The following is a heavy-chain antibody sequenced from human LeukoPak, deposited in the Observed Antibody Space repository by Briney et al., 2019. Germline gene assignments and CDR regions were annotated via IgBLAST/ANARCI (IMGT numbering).Heavy chain of an antibody. CDR3: ARYCGAASCYSGFDY. Sequence: PGVSLRLSCAASGFTFGGYVMSWVRQAPGKGPEWVSAISGDGGTYYADSVKGRFTISRDNSKNTLYLQMNSLGGEDTALYYCARYCGAASCYSGFDYWGQGALVTVAS. V-gene: IGHV3-23*01. CDR1: GFTFGGYV. D-gene: IGHD2-15*01. CDR2: ISGDGGT. J-gene: IGHJ4*02.